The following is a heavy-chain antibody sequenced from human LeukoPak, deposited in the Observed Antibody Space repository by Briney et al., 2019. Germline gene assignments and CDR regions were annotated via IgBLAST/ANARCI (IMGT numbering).Heavy chain of an antibody. J-gene: IGHJ4*02. D-gene: IGHD1-14*01. CDR1: GDSINSRSYY. Sequence: TLSLTCTVSGDSINSRSYYWGWIRQPPGKALEWLALVYWDDDRRYSPSLKSRLTITKDTSKNQVVLTMTNMDPVDTATYYCAYNPQLNYWGQGTLVTVSS. CDR3: AYNPQLNY. V-gene: IGHV2-5*02. CDR2: VYWDDDR.